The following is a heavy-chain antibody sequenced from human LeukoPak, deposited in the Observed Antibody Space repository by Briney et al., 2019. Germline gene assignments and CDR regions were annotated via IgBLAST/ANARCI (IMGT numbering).Heavy chain of an antibody. J-gene: IGHJ5*02. CDR2: INPNSGGT. Sequence: ASVKVSCKASGYTFTGYYMHWVRQAPGQGLEWMGWINPNSGGTNYAQKFQGWVTMTRDTSISTAYMELSRLRSDDTAVYYCARADPITMIVVVKGFDPWGQGTLVTVSS. CDR3: ARADPITMIVVVKGFDP. V-gene: IGHV1-2*04. CDR1: GYTFTGYY. D-gene: IGHD3-22*01.